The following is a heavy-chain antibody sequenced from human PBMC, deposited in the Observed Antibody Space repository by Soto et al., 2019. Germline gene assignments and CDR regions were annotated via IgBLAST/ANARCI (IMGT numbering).Heavy chain of an antibody. J-gene: IGHJ4*02. D-gene: IGHD1-1*01. CDR2: IKSKADGGTT. Sequence: EVQLVESGGGLVQPGGSLRLSCAASGLTFSRGWMNWVRQAPGKGLEWVGRIKSKADGGTTDYAAAVKGRFTITRDDSKDTLYLQMNSRKTEDTAVYFCTTGRDDLLYWGQGTLVTVSS. CDR1: GLTFSRGW. V-gene: IGHV3-15*07. CDR3: TTGRDDLLY.